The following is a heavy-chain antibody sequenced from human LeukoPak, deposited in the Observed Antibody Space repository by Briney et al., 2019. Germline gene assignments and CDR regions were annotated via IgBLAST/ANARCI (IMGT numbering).Heavy chain of an antibody. J-gene: IGHJ4*02. Sequence: SETLSLTCAVYGGSFSGYYWSWIRQPPGKGLEWIGEINHSRSTNYNPSLKSRVTISVDTSKNQFSLKLSSVTAADTAVYYCASRGGDYWGQGTLVTVSS. CDR3: ASRGGDY. CDR2: INHSRST. V-gene: IGHV4-34*01. CDR1: GGSFSGYY. D-gene: IGHD3-16*01.